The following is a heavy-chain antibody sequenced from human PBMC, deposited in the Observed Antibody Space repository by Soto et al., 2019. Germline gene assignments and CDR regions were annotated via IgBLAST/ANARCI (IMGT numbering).Heavy chain of an antibody. CDR1: GFTFSSYA. J-gene: IGHJ6*02. Sequence: EVQLLESGGGLVQPGGSLRLSCVASGFTFSSYAMKWVRQAPGKGLEWVSLIGESGTPTYYADSVKGRFTISSDNSGNTLFLEMYSLRAEDTAVYYCARYIPGVRYYGMDVWGQGTTVTVSS. CDR3: ARYIPGVRYYGMDV. D-gene: IGHD2-2*01. CDR2: IGESGTPT. V-gene: IGHV3-23*01.